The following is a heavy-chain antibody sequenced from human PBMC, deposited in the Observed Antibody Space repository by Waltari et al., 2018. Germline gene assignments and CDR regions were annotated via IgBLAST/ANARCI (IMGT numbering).Heavy chain of an antibody. D-gene: IGHD6-19*01. CDR2: SSHSGIT. CDR1: GGSFSGYY. J-gene: IGHJ5*02. CDR3: ARHSRTTPYSSGWCKSGRYNWFDP. V-gene: IGHV4-34*01. Sequence: QVQLQQWGAGLLKPSETLSLTCAVYGGSFSGYYWSWIRQPPGKGLAVIGESSHSGITTSHPSLKGGVTISVDTSKSRFCLKLSSVTAADTAVYYCARHSRTTPYSSGWCKSGRYNWFDPWGQGTLVTVSS.